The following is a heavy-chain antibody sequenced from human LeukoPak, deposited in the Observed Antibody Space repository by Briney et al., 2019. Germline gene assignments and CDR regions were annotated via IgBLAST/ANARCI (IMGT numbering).Heavy chain of an antibody. CDR1: GFTFSDLY. CDR2: TRNKPNSYTT. D-gene: IGHD3-22*01. CDR3: VRDFYESSGSTYYFDY. Sequence: PGGSLRLSCAPSGFTFSDLYMDWVRQAPGKGLEWVGRTRNKPNSYTTEYAASVKGRFTISRDDSKNSLFLQMNGLKTEDTAVYYCVRDFYESSGSTYYFDYWGQGTLVTVSS. V-gene: IGHV3-72*01. J-gene: IGHJ4*02.